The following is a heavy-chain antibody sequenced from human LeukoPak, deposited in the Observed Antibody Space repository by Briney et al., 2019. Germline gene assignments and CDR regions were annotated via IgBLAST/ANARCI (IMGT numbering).Heavy chain of an antibody. D-gene: IGHD1-26*01. Sequence: GGSLRLSCAASGFTLSNAYMSWVRQAPGKGLEWVGRIKNNTNGGTTDYAARVKGRFTISRDDSKNKLYLQMNSLKTEDTAVYYCTTTIVGVTTWFDPWGQGTLVTVSS. CDR1: GFTLSNAY. V-gene: IGHV3-15*01. CDR2: IKNNTNGGTT. CDR3: TTTIVGVTTWFDP. J-gene: IGHJ5*02.